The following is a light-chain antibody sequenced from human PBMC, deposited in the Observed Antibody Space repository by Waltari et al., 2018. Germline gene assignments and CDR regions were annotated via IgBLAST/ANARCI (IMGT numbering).Light chain of an antibody. CDR3: QSYDSGLSGWV. V-gene: IGLV1-40*01. Sequence: SVLTQLHSLSGATVQRVTIACAESSYTTGAQSDVHGYRQLPVTAPKLLIYGNNNRPSGVPDRFSGSRSGTSASLAITGPQAEDEADYYCQSYDSGLSGWVFGGGTKLTVL. J-gene: IGLJ3*02. CDR2: GNN. CDR1: SYTTGAQSD.